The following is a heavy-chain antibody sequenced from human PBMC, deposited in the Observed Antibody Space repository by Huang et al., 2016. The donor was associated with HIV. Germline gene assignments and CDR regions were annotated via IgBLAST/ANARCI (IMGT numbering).Heavy chain of an antibody. CDR3: ARDATKNPRGWFDP. Sequence: QVHLQQWGAGLLKSAETLSLTCAVYGGSLSGYYWSWLRQTPGKGLEWIGEINNLGRPNYNPSLKSRVSIAMDGSKKQFSLKLRSISDADTAVYFCARDATKNPRGWFDPWGQGTLVTVSS. D-gene: IGHD3-10*01. V-gene: IGHV4-34*02. CDR2: INNLGRP. J-gene: IGHJ5*02. CDR1: GGSLSGYY.